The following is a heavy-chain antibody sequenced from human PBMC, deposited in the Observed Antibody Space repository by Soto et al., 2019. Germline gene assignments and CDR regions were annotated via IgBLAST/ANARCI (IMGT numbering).Heavy chain of an antibody. CDR2: IIPIIGTA. V-gene: IGHV1-69*06. J-gene: IGHJ4*02. CDR1: GRTFSSYA. Sequence: QVQLVQSGAEVKQPGSPVKVSSKASGRTFSSYAISWVRQAPGQGLEWMGGIIPIIGTANYAQKFQGGVTITADKFTSTAYRGLSSLRSEDTAVYYCARGRDSDILTGYVSSVYWCQGTMVTVSS. D-gene: IGHD3-9*01. CDR3: ARGRDSDILTGYVSSVY.